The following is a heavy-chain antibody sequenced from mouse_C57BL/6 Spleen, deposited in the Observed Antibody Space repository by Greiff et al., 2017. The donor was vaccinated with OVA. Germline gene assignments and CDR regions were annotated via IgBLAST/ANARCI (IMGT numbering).Heavy chain of an antibody. J-gene: IGHJ2*01. CDR2: IYPSDSET. CDR1: GYTFTSYW. Sequence: QVQLQQPGAELVRPGSSVKLSCKASGYTFTSYWMDWVKQRPGQGLEWIGNIYPSDSETHYNQKFKDKATLTVDKSSSTAYMQLSSLTSDDSAVYYCARTAQATSYFDYWGQGTTLTVSS. CDR3: ARTAQATSYFDY. D-gene: IGHD3-2*02. V-gene: IGHV1-61*01.